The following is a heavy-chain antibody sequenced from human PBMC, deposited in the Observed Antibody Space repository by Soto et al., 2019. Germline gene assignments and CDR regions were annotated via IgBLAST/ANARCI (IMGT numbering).Heavy chain of an antibody. CDR2: ISAYNGNT. CDR3: ARDLGHSYANEDWFDP. V-gene: IGHV1-18*01. D-gene: IGHD5-18*01. J-gene: IGHJ5*02. CDR1: GYTFTSYG. Sequence: GAAVKVSCKASGYTFTSYGISWVRQAPGQGLEWMGWISAYNGNTNYAQRLQGRVTMTTDTSTSTAYMELRSLRSDDTAVYYCARDLGHSYANEDWFDPWGQGTLVTV.